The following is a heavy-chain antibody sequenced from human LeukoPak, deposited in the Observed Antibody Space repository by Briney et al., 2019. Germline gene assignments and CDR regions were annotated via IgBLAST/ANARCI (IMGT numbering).Heavy chain of an antibody. CDR3: ARGGDVGTVDY. J-gene: IGHJ4*02. V-gene: IGHV3-9*01. D-gene: IGHD2-21*02. Sequence: GGSLRLSCAASGFTFDDYAMHWVRQVPGKGLEWVSGISWNSVNIGYADSVKGRFTISRDNAKNSLYLQMNSLRVEDTADYYCARGGDVGTVDYWGQGTLVTVSS. CDR1: GFTFDDYA. CDR2: ISWNSVNI.